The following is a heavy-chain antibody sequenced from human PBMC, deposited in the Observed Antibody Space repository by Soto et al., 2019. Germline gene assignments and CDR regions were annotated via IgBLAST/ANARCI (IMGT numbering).Heavy chain of an antibody. CDR2: IYYSGST. V-gene: IGHV4-61*01. J-gene: IGHJ4*02. CDR3: ARDSLVGISL. CDR1: GGSVSSGSYY. D-gene: IGHD6-13*01. Sequence: PSETLSLTCTVSGGSVSSGSYYWSWIRQPPGKGLEWIGYIYYSGSTNYNPSLKSRVTISVDTSKNQFSLKLSSVTAADTAVYYCARDSLVGISLWGQGTLVTVSS.